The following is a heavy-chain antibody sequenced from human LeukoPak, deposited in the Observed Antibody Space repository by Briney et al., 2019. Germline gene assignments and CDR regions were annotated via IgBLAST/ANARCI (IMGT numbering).Heavy chain of an antibody. CDR1: EFSVGSNY. Sequence: GGSLRLSCAASEFSVGSNYMTWVRQAPGKGLEWVAVIAYDGSNKYYADSVKGRFTISRDNSKNTLYLQMNSLRAEDTAVYYCAKSAREDYYDSSGYYHFDYWGQGTLVTVSS. J-gene: IGHJ4*02. CDR2: IAYDGSNK. CDR3: AKSAREDYYDSSGYYHFDY. D-gene: IGHD3-22*01. V-gene: IGHV3-30*18.